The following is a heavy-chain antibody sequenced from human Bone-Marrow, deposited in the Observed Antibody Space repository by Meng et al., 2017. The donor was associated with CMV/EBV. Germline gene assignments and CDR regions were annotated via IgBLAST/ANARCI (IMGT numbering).Heavy chain of an antibody. D-gene: IGHD3-22*01. CDR2: IYYSGST. Sequence: GGCLSSGGYYWRWSRQHPRKGLEWIGYIYYSGSTYYNPSLKSRVTISVDTSKNQFSLKLSSVTAADTAVYYCARESTDYYDSSGLDYWGQGTLVTVSS. J-gene: IGHJ4*02. CDR3: ARESTDYYDSSGLDY. CDR1: GGCLSSGGYY. V-gene: IGHV4-31*02.